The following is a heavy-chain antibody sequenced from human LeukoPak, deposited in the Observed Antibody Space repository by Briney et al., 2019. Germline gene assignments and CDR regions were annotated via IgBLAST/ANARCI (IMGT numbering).Heavy chain of an antibody. CDR3: ASEYYWNDPAYYYYTDV. CDR2: INPNSGGT. V-gene: IGHV1-2*06. D-gene: IGHD1-20*01. J-gene: IGHJ6*03. CDR1: GYTFIDYC. Sequence: GASVKVSCKASGYTFIDYCIHWVRQAPRQGLEWMGRINPNSGGTNYAQKSQGRVTMTSDTSISTAYMELSRLRSDDTAVYYCASEYYWNDPAYYYYTDVWGKGTTVTVSS.